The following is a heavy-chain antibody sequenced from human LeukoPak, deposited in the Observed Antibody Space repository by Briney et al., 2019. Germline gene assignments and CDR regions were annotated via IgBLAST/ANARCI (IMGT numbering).Heavy chain of an antibody. Sequence: SETLSLTCTVSGGSISSGSYYWSWIRQPAGKGLEWIGRIYTSGSTNYSPSLKNRVTLSVDTSKNQFSLKLSSVTAADTAVYYCARDHSSSWYRGAFDIWGQGTMVTVSS. CDR2: IYTSGST. V-gene: IGHV4-61*02. D-gene: IGHD6-13*01. CDR1: GGSISSGSYY. CDR3: ARDHSSSWYRGAFDI. J-gene: IGHJ3*02.